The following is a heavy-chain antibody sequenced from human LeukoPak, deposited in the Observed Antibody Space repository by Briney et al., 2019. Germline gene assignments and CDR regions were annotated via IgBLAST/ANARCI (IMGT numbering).Heavy chain of an antibody. CDR2: IKSKNDGGTT. CDR3: TAGTMVRGEILLGDSL. J-gene: IGHJ4*02. CDR1: GFTFSDDW. D-gene: IGHD3-10*01. V-gene: IGHV3-15*01. Sequence: GGSLTLSCAASGFTFSDDWMSWVRQAPGKGLEWLGRIKSKNDGGTTHYAAPVKGRLSISRDDSKITLYLEMSALKTDDTALYYCTAGTMVRGEILLGDSLWGQGTLVTVFS.